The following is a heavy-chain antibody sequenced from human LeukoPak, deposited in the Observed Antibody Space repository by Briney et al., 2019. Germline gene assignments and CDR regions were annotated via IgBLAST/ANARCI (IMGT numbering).Heavy chain of an antibody. V-gene: IGHV1-18*01. Sequence: ASLKVSCKASGYTFTSYGISWVRQAPGQGLEWMGWISAYNGNTNYAQKLQGRVTMTTDTSTSTAYMELRSLRSDDTAVYYCARIAAAGKEGYYGMDVWGQGTTITVSS. D-gene: IGHD6-13*01. CDR1: GYTFTSYG. CDR3: ARIAAAGKEGYYGMDV. J-gene: IGHJ6*02. CDR2: ISAYNGNT.